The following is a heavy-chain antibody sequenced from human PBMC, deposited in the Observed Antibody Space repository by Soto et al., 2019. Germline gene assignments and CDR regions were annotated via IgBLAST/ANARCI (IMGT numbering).Heavy chain of an antibody. CDR3: ARAPYSSSPFDY. CDR2: IYSTDNT. CDR1: GGSVSSNSYS. V-gene: IGHV4-39*01. D-gene: IGHD6-13*01. Sequence: SETLSLTCTVSGGSVSSNSYSWGWIRQSPGKGLEWIGTIYSTDNTYYNPSLLSRVTISVDTSMNEFSLRLRSVTDADTAVYYCARAPYSSSPFDYWGQGTLVTVSS. J-gene: IGHJ4*02.